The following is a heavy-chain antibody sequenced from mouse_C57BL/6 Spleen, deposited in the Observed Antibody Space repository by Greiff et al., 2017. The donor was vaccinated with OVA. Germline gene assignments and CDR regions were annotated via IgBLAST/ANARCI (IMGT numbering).Heavy chain of an antibody. J-gene: IGHJ2*01. CDR3: AREGLTGHDY. CDR2: ISYDGSN. Sequence: EVQLVESGPGLVKPSQSLSLTCSVTGYSITSGYYWNWIRQFPGNKLEWMGYISYDGSNNYNPSLKNRISITRDTSKNQFFLKLNSVTTEDTATYYCAREGLTGHDYWGKGTTLTVSS. CDR1: GYSITSGYY. V-gene: IGHV3-6*01. D-gene: IGHD4-1*01.